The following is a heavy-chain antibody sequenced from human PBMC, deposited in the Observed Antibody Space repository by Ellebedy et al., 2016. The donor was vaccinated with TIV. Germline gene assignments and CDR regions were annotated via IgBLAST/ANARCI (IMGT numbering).Heavy chain of an antibody. D-gene: IGHD3-22*01. Sequence: PGGSLRLSCAASGFTFSSHDMHWVRQPTGKGLEWVSGITSAGDTYYLSSVKGRFIISRDSAKNSLYLQMNSLRAEDTAVYYCAKRGEDSSGYYFGEWGQGTLVTVSS. CDR2: ITSAGDT. CDR1: GFTFSSHD. CDR3: AKRGEDSSGYYFGE. V-gene: IGHV3-13*01. J-gene: IGHJ4*02.